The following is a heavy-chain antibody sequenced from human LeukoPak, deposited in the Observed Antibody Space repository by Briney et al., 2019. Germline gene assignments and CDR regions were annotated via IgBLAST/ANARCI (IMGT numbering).Heavy chain of an antibody. V-gene: IGHV1-69*04. J-gene: IGHJ6*03. CDR2: IIPILGIA. CDR1: GGTFSSYA. CDR3: ARGGGYDSYYYYYMDV. Sequence: GSSVKVSCKASGGTFSSYAISWVRQAPGQGLEWMGRIIPILGIANYAQKFQGRVTITADKSTSTAYMELSSLRSEDTAVYYCARGGGYDSYYYYYMDVWGKGTTVTVSS. D-gene: IGHD5-12*01.